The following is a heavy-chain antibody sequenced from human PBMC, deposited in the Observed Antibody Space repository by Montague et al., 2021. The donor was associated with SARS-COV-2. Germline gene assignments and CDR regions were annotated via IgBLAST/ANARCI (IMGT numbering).Heavy chain of an antibody. CDR3: ARAQKTISGMLIPPYYFDF. D-gene: IGHD3-3*01. CDR2: IYHSGST. V-gene: IGHV4-4*02. CDR1: GHSIWSSDW. J-gene: IGHJ4*02. Sequence: SETLSLTCSVSGHSIWSSDWWTWVRHPPGKGLEWIGEIYHSGSTTYNPSLKSRVTISVDKSNNQFSLTLTSPTAADTAVYYCARAQKTISGMLIPPYYFDFWGQGTLVTVSS.